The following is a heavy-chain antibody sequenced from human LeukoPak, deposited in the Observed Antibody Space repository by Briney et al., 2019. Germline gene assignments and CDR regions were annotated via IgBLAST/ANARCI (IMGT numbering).Heavy chain of an antibody. CDR3: ATDYGSGNNYYMDV. Sequence: GASVKVSCKVSGYTLTELSIHWVRQAPGKGLEWMGGFDPEDGETIYAQKFQGRVTMTEDTSTDTAYMELSSLRSEDTAVYYCATDYGSGNNYYMDVWGKGTTVTVPS. CDR1: GYTLTELS. J-gene: IGHJ6*03. CDR2: FDPEDGET. D-gene: IGHD3-10*01. V-gene: IGHV1-24*01.